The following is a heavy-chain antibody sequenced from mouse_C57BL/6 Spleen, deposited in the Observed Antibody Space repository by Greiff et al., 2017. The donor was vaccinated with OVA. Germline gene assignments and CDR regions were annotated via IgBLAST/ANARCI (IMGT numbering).Heavy chain of an antibody. CDR3: ARNGITTVVDY. V-gene: IGHV1-59*01. CDR2: IDPSDSYT. Sequence: QVQLQQPGAELVRPGTSVKLSCKASGYTFTSYWMHWVKQRPGQGLEWIGVIDPSDSYTNYNQKFKGKATLTVDTSSSTAYMQLSSLTSEDSAVYYCARNGITTVVDYWGQGTTLTVSS. D-gene: IGHD1-1*01. CDR1: GYTFTSYW. J-gene: IGHJ2*01.